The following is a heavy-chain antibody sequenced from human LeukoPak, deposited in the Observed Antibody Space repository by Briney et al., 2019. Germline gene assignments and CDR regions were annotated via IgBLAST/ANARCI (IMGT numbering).Heavy chain of an antibody. D-gene: IGHD3-22*01. J-gene: IGHJ4*02. CDR1: GGSISSGGYY. V-gene: IGHV4-31*03. CDR2: IYYSGST. Sequence: SETLSLTCTVSGGSISSGGYYWRWIRQHPGKGLEWIGYIYYSGSTYYSPSLKSRVTISVDTSKNQFSLKLSSVTAADTAVYYCARVAPDSSGYYYGGYYFDYWGQGTLVTVSS. CDR3: ARVAPDSSGYYYGGYYFDY.